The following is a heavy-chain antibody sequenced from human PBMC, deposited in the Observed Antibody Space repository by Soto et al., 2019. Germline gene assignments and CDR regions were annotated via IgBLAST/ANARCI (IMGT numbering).Heavy chain of an antibody. V-gene: IGHV4-59*08. D-gene: IGHD3-3*01. CDR3: ARLLRGALSDYDFWSGSYYYYYLDV. Sequence: SETLSLTCTVSGGSIICYYFSWIRQTPGKGLEWIGYIYYSGSTNYNPSLKSRVTISVDTSKHPFSLKLSSVTAADTAVYYCARLLRGALSDYDFWSGSYYYYYLDVWGKGTTVTVSS. CDR1: GGSIICYY. CDR2: IYYSGST. J-gene: IGHJ6*03.